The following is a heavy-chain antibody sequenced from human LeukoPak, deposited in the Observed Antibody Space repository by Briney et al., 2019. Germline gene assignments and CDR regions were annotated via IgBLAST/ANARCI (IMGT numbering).Heavy chain of an antibody. D-gene: IGHD1-26*01. Sequence: GGSLRLSCAASGFNFRMYAMSWVRLAPGKGLEWVSGSVGDGSSTYYADSVKGRFTISKDYSKNTLYLQMNSLSAEDTAMYYCAKDSIYEDGKWDIDYWGQGTLVTVSS. CDR2: SVGDGSST. CDR3: AKDSIYEDGKWDIDY. CDR1: GFNFRMYA. V-gene: IGHV3-23*01. J-gene: IGHJ4*02.